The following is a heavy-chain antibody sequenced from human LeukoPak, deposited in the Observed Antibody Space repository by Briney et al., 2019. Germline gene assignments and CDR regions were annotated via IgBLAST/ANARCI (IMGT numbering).Heavy chain of an antibody. CDR2: ISSSAIYT. J-gene: IGHJ4*02. Sequence: GGSLRLSCAAPGFTFSSYEMIWVRQAPGKGLEWVSHISSSAIYTYYADSVKGRFTISRDNAKNLLYLQMNSLRAEDTAVYYCAREYCSSTSCSLVDFWGQGTLVTVSS. CDR3: AREYCSSTSCSLVDF. V-gene: IGHV3-48*03. CDR1: GFTFSSYE. D-gene: IGHD2-2*01.